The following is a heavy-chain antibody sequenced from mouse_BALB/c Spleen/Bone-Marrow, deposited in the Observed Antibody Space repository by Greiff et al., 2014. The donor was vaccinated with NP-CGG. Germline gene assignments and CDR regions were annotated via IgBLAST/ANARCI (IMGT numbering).Heavy chain of an antibody. CDR3: ARGGGYDYGHYYAMDY. D-gene: IGHD2-4*01. CDR2: ISSGGST. V-gene: IGHV5-6-5*01. CDR1: GFTFSSYA. Sequence: DVKLVESGGGLVKPGGSLKLSCAASGFTFSSYAMSWVRQTPEKRLEWVASISSGGSTYYLDSVKGRFTTSRDNARNILYLQMSSLRSEDTAMYYCARGGGYDYGHYYAMDYWGQGTSVTVSS. J-gene: IGHJ4*01.